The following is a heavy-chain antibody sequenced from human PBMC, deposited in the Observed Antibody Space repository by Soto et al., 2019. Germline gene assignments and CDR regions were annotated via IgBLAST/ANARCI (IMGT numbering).Heavy chain of an antibody. CDR1: GFTFSNYA. D-gene: IGHD6-13*01. CDR3: AKDQGSSWYEIDY. Sequence: EVQLLESGGGLVQPGGSLRLSCAASGFTFSNYAVTWVRQAPGKGLEWVSTISGSGGSTYYADSVKGRFTISRDNSKNPPDLQMSSLSAEDTAVYYCAKDQGSSWYEIDYWGQGTMVTVSS. J-gene: IGHJ4*02. CDR2: ISGSGGST. V-gene: IGHV3-23*01.